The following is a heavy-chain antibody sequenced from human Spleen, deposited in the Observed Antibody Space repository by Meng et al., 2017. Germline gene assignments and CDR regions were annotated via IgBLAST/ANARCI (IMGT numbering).Heavy chain of an antibody. CDR3: ARGELSGSYWFVGWFDP. V-gene: IGHV1-18*01. J-gene: IGHJ5*02. D-gene: IGHD1-26*01. CDR1: GYTFISYG. Sequence: ASVKVSCKASGYTFISYGISWVRQAPGQGLEWMGWISAYNGNTNYAQKLQGRVTMTTDTSTSTAYMELRSLRSDDTAVYYCARGELSGSYWFVGWFDPWGQGTLVTVSS. CDR2: ISAYNGNT.